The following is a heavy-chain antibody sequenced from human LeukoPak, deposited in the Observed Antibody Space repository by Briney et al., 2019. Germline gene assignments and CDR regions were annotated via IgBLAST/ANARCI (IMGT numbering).Heavy chain of an antibody. CDR3: ARIQGPGSYFDY. D-gene: IGHD1-26*01. V-gene: IGHV4-39*01. CDR2: IYYSGSI. CDR1: GGSISSSSYY. Sequence: SETLSLTCTVSGGSISSSSYYWGWIRQPPGKGLEWIGSIYYSGSIYYNPSLKSRVTISVDTSKNQFSLKLSSVTAADTAVYYCARIQGPGSYFDYWGQGTLVTVSS. J-gene: IGHJ4*02.